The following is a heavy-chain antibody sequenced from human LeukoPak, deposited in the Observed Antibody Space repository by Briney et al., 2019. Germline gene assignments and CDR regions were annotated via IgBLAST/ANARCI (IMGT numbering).Heavy chain of an antibody. J-gene: IGHJ4*02. D-gene: IGHD3-10*01. CDR1: GYSISSASY. V-gene: IGHV4-38-2*01. Sequence: SETLSLTCAVSGYSISSASYWGWIRQPPGKGLEWIGNIYHSGSPYYNPSLKSRVTISVDTSKNQFSLKLSSVTAADTAVYYCARHPYYYGSGSYALDYWGQGTLVTVSS. CDR3: ARHPYYYGSGSYALDY. CDR2: IYHSGSP.